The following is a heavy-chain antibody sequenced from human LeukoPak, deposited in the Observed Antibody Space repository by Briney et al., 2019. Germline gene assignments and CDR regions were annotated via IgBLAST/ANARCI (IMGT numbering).Heavy chain of an antibody. Sequence: KPSETLSLTCTVSTCSISRYYWNWIRQPPGKGLDWIGDIYYSGSTNYTPSLKSRVTISVDTSKNQFSLKLSSVTAADTAVYYCARVSGSYDYYYMDVWGKGTTVTVSS. V-gene: IGHV4-59*01. CDR1: TCSISRYY. J-gene: IGHJ6*03. CDR2: IYYSGST. D-gene: IGHD1-26*01. CDR3: ARVSGSYDYYYMDV.